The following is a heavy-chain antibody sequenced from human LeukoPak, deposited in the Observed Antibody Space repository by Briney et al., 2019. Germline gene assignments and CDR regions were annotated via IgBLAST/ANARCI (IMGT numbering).Heavy chain of an antibody. CDR1: GFTFSSYS. Sequence: GGSLRLSCAASGFTFSSYSMNWVRQAPGKGLEWVSYISSSSSTIYYADSVKGRFTISRDNAKNSLYLQMHSLRAEDTAVYYCARVGCSSTSCYTDLDYWGQGTLVTVSS. CDR3: ARVGCSSTSCYTDLDY. J-gene: IGHJ4*02. D-gene: IGHD2-2*02. V-gene: IGHV3-48*01. CDR2: ISSSSSTI.